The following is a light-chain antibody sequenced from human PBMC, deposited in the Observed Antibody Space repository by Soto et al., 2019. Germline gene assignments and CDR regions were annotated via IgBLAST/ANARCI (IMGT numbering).Light chain of an antibody. CDR2: LGS. V-gene: IGKV2-28*01. Sequence: IVMTQSPLSLPVTPGEPASISCRSSQSLLHSNGYNYLDWYLQKQGQSPQLLIYLGSNRASGVPDRFSGSGSGTDFTLKISRVEAEDVGVYYCMQALQTPRTFGGGTKVEIK. CDR1: QSLLHSNGYNY. CDR3: MQALQTPRT. J-gene: IGKJ4*01.